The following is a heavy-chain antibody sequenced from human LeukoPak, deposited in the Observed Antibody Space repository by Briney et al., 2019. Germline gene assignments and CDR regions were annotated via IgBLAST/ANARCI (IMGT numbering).Heavy chain of an antibody. CDR2: INWNGGST. Sequence: GGSLRLSCAASGFTFDDYGMSWVRQAPGKGLEWVSGINWNGGSTGYADSVKGRFTISRDNAKNLLYLQMDSLRVEDTAIYYCARDPRTVRIWGQGTLVTVSS. J-gene: IGHJ4*02. CDR3: ARDPRTVRI. V-gene: IGHV3-20*04. CDR1: GFTFDDYG. D-gene: IGHD1-1*01.